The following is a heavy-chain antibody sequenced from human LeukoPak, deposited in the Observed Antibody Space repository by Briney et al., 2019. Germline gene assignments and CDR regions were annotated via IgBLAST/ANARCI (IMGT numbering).Heavy chain of an antibody. CDR2: ISAYNGNT. Sequence: ASVKVSCKASGYTFTSYGISWVRQAPGQGLEWMGWISAYNGNTNYAQKFQGRVTMTEDTSTDTAYMELSSLRSEDTAVCYCATDVTATSSDAFDIWGQGTMVTVSS. D-gene: IGHD2-21*02. V-gene: IGHV1-18*01. J-gene: IGHJ3*02. CDR3: ATDVTATSSDAFDI. CDR1: GYTFTSYG.